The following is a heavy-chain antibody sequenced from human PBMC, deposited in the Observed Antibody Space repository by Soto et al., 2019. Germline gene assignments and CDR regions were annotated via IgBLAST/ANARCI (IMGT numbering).Heavy chain of an antibody. CDR2: IIPILGIA. CDR3: ARDNTAVADDALDL. D-gene: IGHD6-19*01. Sequence: RMIKNPGQGLEWMGRIIPILGIANYAQKFQGRVTITADKSTSTAYMELSSLRSEDTAVYYGARDNTAVADDALDLWGQGTMLTVSS. J-gene: IGHJ3*01. V-gene: IGHV1-69*04.